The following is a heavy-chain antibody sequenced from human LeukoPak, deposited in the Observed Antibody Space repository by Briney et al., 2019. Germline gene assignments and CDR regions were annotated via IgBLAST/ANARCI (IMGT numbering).Heavy chain of an antibody. D-gene: IGHD3-10*01. V-gene: IGHV3-21*01. Sequence: GGSLRLSCAASGFTFSSYSMNWVRQAPGKGLEWVSSISSSSSYIYYADSVKGRFTISRDNAKNSLYLQMNSLRADDTAVYYCARDGEYYYGSGSYYSPSDYWGQGTLVTVSS. CDR2: ISSSSSYI. CDR1: GFTFSSYS. J-gene: IGHJ4*02. CDR3: ARDGEYYYGSGSYYSPSDY.